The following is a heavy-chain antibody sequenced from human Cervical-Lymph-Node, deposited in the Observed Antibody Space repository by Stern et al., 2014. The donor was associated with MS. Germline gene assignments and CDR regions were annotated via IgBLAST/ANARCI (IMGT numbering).Heavy chain of an antibody. V-gene: IGHV1-69*01. CDR1: GGTFSSYA. CDR2: IIPIFGTA. CDR3: ARGRIAAAGANYYYYGMDV. D-gene: IGHD6-13*01. Sequence: VQLVESGAEVKKPGSSVKVSCKASGGTFSSYAISWVRQAPGQGLEWMGGIIPIFGTANYAQKLQGRVTITADESTSTAYMELSSLRSEDTAVYYCARGRIAAAGANYYYYGMDVWGQGTTVTVSS. J-gene: IGHJ6*02.